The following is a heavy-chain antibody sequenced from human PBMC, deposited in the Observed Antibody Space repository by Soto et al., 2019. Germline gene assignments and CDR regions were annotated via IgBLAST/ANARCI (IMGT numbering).Heavy chain of an antibody. CDR3: AKNDDYGDYGYFQH. CDR1: GFTFSSYG. CDR2: ISYDGSNK. J-gene: IGHJ1*01. V-gene: IGHV3-30*18. D-gene: IGHD4-17*01. Sequence: GGSLRLSCAASGFTFSSYGMHWVRQAPGKGLEWVAVISYDGSNKYYADYVKGRFTISRDNSKNTLYLQMNSLRAEDTAVYYCAKNDDYGDYGYFQHWGQGTLVTVSS.